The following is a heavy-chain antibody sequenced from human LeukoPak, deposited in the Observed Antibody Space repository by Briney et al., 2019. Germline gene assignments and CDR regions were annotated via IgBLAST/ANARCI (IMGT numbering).Heavy chain of an antibody. J-gene: IGHJ4*02. CDR1: GFTFSNYY. Sequence: PGGSLRLSCAASGFTFSNYYMSWVRQAPGKGLEWVSYISSSGSTIYYADSVKGRFTISRDNAKNSLYLQMNSLRAEDTAVYYCARDRYDSSGPYDYWGQGTLVTVSS. CDR2: ISSSGSTI. V-gene: IGHV3-11*01. CDR3: ARDRYDSSGPYDY. D-gene: IGHD3-22*01.